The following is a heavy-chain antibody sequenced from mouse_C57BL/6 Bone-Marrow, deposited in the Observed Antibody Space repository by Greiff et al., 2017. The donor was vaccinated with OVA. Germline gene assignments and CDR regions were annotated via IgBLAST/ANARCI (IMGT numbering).Heavy chain of an antibody. V-gene: IGHV1-19*01. D-gene: IGHD1-1*01. CDR1: GYTFTDYY. Sequence: EVQLQQSGPVLVKPGASVKMSCKASGYTFTDYYMNWVKQSHGKSLEWIGVINPYTGGTSYNQTFTGKATLTVDKSSSTAYIELNSLTSEDSAVYYCARERVLLRYYFDVWGTGTTVTVSS. CDR3: ARERVLLRYYFDV. CDR2: INPYTGGT. J-gene: IGHJ1*03.